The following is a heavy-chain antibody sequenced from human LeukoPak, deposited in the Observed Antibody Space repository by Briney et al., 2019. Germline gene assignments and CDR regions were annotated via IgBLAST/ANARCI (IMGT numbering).Heavy chain of an antibody. J-gene: IGHJ4*02. D-gene: IGHD1-26*01. Sequence: GGSLRLSCAAFGFPLSSYAMSWVRQAPGKGLEWVAVMSYDGSNEYYADSVKGRFTISRANSRNTLYLQMNSLRPEDTGVYYCAKTRSFDYFDYWGQGTLVTVSS. CDR1: GFPLSSYA. CDR2: MSYDGSNE. V-gene: IGHV3-30*18. CDR3: AKTRSFDYFDY.